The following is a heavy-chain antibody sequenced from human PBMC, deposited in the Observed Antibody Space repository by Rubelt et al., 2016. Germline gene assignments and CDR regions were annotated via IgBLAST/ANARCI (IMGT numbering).Heavy chain of an antibody. Sequence: QLQLQESGPGLVKPSETLSLTCAVSGGSTSSSSYYWGWIRQSPGRGLEWIGSIYYNAITYYNPSLKSRVTISVDTSKNQFSLKLGSVTAADTAVYYCARDDYGDSYFDYWGQGTLVTVSS. D-gene: IGHD4-17*01. CDR1: GGSTSSSSYY. CDR3: ARDDYGDSYFDY. CDR2: IYYNAIT. J-gene: IGHJ4*02. V-gene: IGHV4-39*07.